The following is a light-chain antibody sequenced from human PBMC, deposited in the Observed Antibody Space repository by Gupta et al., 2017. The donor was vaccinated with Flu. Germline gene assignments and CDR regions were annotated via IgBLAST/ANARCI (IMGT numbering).Light chain of an antibody. CDR3: MQALQTPLT. CDR2: LGS. J-gene: IGKJ3*01. Sequence: DIVMTQSPLSLPVTPGEPASISCRSSQSLLHRNGNNFLEWYLQKPGQSPQLLIFLGSNRASGVPDRFSGSGSGTDFTLKISRVEAEDVGVYYCMQALQTPLTFGPGTKVEI. CDR1: QSLLHRNGNNF. V-gene: IGKV2-28*01.